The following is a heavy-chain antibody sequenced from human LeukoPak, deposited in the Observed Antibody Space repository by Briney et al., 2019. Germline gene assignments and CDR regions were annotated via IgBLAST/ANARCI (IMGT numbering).Heavy chain of an antibody. D-gene: IGHD2-2*01. J-gene: IGHJ4*02. CDR2: ISGSGGST. V-gene: IGHV3-23*01. Sequence: GGSLRLSCAASGFTFSSYAMSWVRQAPGRGLEWVSAISGSGGSTYYADSVKGRFTISRDNSKNTLYLQMNSLRDEDTAVYYCATGRTIVVVPAAMPDYWGQGTLVTVSS. CDR1: GFTFSSYA. CDR3: ATGRTIVVVPAAMPDY.